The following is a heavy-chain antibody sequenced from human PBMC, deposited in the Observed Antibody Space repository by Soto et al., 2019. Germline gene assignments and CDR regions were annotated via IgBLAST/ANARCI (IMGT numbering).Heavy chain of an antibody. CDR1: GFTFSSYA. J-gene: IGHJ6*02. D-gene: IGHD4-17*01. Sequence: PGGSLRLSCAASGFTFSSYAMSWVRQAPGKGLEWVSAISGSGGSTYYADSVKGRFTISRDNSKNTLYLQMNSLRAEDTAVYYCAKLTTVTPFYGMDVWGQGTTVTVSS. CDR2: ISGSGGST. V-gene: IGHV3-23*01. CDR3: AKLTTVTPFYGMDV.